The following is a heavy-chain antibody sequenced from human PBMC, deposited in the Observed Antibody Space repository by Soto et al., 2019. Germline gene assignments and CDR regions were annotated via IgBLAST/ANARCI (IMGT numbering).Heavy chain of an antibody. CDR2: FDPEDGET. D-gene: IGHD4-17*01. J-gene: IGHJ5*02. CDR3: ARQVSYGDYDGGTDNWFDP. CDR1: GYTLTELS. Sequence: ASVKVSCKVSGYTLTELSMHWVRQAPGKGLEWMGGFDPEDGETIYAQKFQGRVTMTEDTSTDTAYMELSSLRSEDTAVYYCARQVSYGDYDGGTDNWFDPWGQGTLVTVS. V-gene: IGHV1-24*01.